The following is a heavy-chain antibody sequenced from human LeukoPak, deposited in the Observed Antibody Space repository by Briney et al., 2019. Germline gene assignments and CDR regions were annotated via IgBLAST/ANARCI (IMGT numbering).Heavy chain of an antibody. CDR1: GGSISSGGYS. Sequence: SETLSLTCAVSGGSISSGGYSWSWIRQPPGKGLEWIGYIYHSGSTYYNPSLKSRVTISVDRSKNQFSLKLSSVTAADTAVYYCARVAVGRLYYYDSSGYFDYWGQGTLVTVSS. CDR3: ARVAVGRLYYYDSSGYFDY. CDR2: IYHSGST. V-gene: IGHV4-30-2*01. D-gene: IGHD3-22*01. J-gene: IGHJ4*02.